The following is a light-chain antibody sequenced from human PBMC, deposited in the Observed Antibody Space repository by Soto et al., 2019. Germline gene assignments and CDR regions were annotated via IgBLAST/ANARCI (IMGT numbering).Light chain of an antibody. CDR2: AAS. V-gene: IGKV3-11*01. Sequence: EIVLTQSPATLSLSPGERATLSCRASQSVSSYLAWYQQKPGQAPRLLIYAASIRSTGIPARFSGSGPGTGFNLTISSLEPEAFALYYYQQRSNWPPRITFGQGTRLEIK. J-gene: IGKJ5*01. CDR1: QSVSSY. CDR3: QQRSNWPPRIT.